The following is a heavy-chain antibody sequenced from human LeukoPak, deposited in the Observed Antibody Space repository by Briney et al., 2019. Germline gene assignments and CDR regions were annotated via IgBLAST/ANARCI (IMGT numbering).Heavy chain of an antibody. CDR1: GFTFSSYE. CDR3: ARDSSDDYDSSALPRH. CDR2: ISSSGSTI. Sequence: PGGSLRLSCAASGFTFSSYEMNWVRQAPGKGLEWVSYISSSGSTIYYADSVKGRFTISRDNAKNSLYLQMNSLRAEDTAVYYRARDSSDDYDSSALPRHWGQGTLVTVSS. J-gene: IGHJ4*02. D-gene: IGHD3-22*01. V-gene: IGHV3-48*03.